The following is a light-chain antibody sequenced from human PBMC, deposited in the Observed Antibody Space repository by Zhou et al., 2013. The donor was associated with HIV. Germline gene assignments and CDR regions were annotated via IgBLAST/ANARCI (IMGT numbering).Light chain of an antibody. Sequence: DIQMTQSPSSLSASVGDRVTITCRASQSISSYLNWYQQKPGKAPRLLIYAASNLQSGVPSGFSGSGSGTDFTLTISSLQPEDFATYYCQQSYSTPQTFGQGTKVEIK. CDR3: QQSYSTPQT. V-gene: IGKV1-39*01. CDR2: AAS. CDR1: QSISSY. J-gene: IGKJ1*01.